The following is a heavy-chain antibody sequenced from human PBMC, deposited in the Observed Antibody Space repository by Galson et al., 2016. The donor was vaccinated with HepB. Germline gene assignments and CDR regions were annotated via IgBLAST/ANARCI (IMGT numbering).Heavy chain of an antibody. D-gene: IGHD5-24*01. CDR2: TSPNGAYT. V-gene: IGHV3-64*04. CDR1: GLTFSNYA. Sequence: SLRLSCAASGLTFSNYAIHWVRQAPGKGLEIVSATSPNGAYTYYAEFVKGRFTVSRDNSRNTLFLRMTSLRLEDTGVYYCARFKPEGEMPTIPVGSLDYWGLGTLVTISS. J-gene: IGHJ4*02. CDR3: ARFKPEGEMPTIPVGSLDY.